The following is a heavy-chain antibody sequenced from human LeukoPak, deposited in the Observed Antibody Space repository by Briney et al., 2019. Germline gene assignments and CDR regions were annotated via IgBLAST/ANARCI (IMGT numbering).Heavy chain of an antibody. CDR3: ARDRNYAFDN. CDR1: GFPFIEYS. CDR2: IGIDSGNT. J-gene: IGHJ4*02. V-gene: IGHV3-48*01. Sequence: GGSLRLSCTASGFPFIEYSMNWVRQAPGKGLEWISYIGIDSGNTKYADSVRGRFTISADKAKNSLYLQMNSLRVEDTAVYYCARDRNYAFDNWGQGTLVSVAS. D-gene: IGHD1-7*01.